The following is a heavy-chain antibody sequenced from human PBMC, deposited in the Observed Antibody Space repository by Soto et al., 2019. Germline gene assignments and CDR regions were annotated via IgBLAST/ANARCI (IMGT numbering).Heavy chain of an antibody. V-gene: IGHV4-39*01. D-gene: IGHD3-3*01. CDR2: IYYSGST. Sequence: PSETRSLTCTVSGDSISSSSYYWGWIRQPPGKGLEWIGNIYYSGSTYYNPSLKSRVAISVDTSKNQFSLKLSSVTAADTALYYCARSNSGYYKWFDPWGQGTLVTVSS. CDR3: ARSNSGYYKWFDP. CDR1: GDSISSSSYY. J-gene: IGHJ5*02.